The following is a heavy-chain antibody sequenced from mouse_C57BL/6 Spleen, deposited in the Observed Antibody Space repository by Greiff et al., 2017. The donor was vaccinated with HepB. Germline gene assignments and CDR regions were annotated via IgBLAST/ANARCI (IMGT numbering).Heavy chain of an antibody. Sequence: VQLQQSGAELVRPGSSVKLSCKASGYTFTDYYINWVKQRPGQGLEWIARIYPGSGNTYYNEKFKGKATLTAEKSSSTAYMQLSSLTSEDSAVYFRAREDGYSYAMDYWGQGTSVTVSS. D-gene: IGHD2-3*01. CDR3: AREDGYSYAMDY. CDR1: GYTFTDYY. CDR2: IYPGSGNT. J-gene: IGHJ4*01. V-gene: IGHV1-76*01.